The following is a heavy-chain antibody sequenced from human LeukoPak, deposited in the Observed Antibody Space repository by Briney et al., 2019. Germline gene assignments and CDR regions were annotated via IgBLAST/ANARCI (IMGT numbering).Heavy chain of an antibody. CDR2: IIPIFGTA. CDR1: GGTFSSYD. D-gene: IGHD2-15*01. J-gene: IGHJ4*02. CDR3: ARETDPIVGSPFSPYYFDY. V-gene: IGHV1-69*01. Sequence: SVKVSCKASGGTFSSYDISWVRQAPGQGLEWMGGIIPIFGTANYAQKFQGRVTITADESTSTAYMELSSLRSEDTAVYYCARETDPIVGSPFSPYYFDYWGQGTLVTVSP.